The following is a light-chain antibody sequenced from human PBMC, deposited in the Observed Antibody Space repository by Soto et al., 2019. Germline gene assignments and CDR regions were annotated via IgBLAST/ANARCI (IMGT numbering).Light chain of an antibody. CDR2: AAS. V-gene: IGKV1-39*01. CDR3: QQSYRSLPLT. Sequence: DIQMTQSPPSLSASVGDRVTITCRASQNISTYLNWYQHKPGKAPNLLIYAASNLQSGVPSRFSGSGSGTDFTLTISSLQPEEFAIYYCQQSYRSLPLTVGGGTKVDIK. CDR1: QNISTY. J-gene: IGKJ4*01.